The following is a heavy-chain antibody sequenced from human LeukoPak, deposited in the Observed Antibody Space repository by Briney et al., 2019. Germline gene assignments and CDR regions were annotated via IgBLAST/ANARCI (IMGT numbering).Heavy chain of an antibody. V-gene: IGHV3-7*01. CDR1: GFTSSSYW. CDR3: ARDLPDY. J-gene: IGHJ4*02. Sequence: GGSLRLSCAGSGFTSSSYWMSWVRQAPGKGLEWVANIKQDGSEKYYVDSVKGRFTISRDNAKNSLYLQMNSLRAEDTAVYYCARDLPDYWGEGTLVTVSS. CDR2: IKQDGSEK.